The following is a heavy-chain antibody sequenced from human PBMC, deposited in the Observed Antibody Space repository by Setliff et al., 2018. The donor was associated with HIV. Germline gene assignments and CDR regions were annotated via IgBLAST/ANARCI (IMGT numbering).Heavy chain of an antibody. CDR1: GYTSTNYY. Sequence: ASVNVSCKASGYTSTNYYMHWVRQAPGQGLEWMVIINPSDGRTSYAQKFQGRVTMTRDTSTSTVYMEVSSLRSEDTAVYYCARETYYGSGSYLPTEYYYYYMDVWGKGTTVTVSS. D-gene: IGHD3-10*01. J-gene: IGHJ6*03. CDR3: ARETYYGSGSYLPTEYYYYYMDV. CDR2: INPSDGRT. V-gene: IGHV1-46*01.